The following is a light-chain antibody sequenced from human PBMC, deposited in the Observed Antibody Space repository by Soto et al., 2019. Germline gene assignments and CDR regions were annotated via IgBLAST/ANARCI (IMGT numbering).Light chain of an antibody. CDR1: SSDVGGYNY. CDR2: DVS. Sequence: QSALTQPASVSGSPGQSITISCTGTSSDVGGYNYVSWYQRHPGKAPKFLIYDVSNRPSGVSNRFSGSKSGYTASLTISGLQAEDEADYFCSSYTATDTHVIFGGGTQLTVL. J-gene: IGLJ2*01. CDR3: SSYTATDTHVI. V-gene: IGLV2-14*01.